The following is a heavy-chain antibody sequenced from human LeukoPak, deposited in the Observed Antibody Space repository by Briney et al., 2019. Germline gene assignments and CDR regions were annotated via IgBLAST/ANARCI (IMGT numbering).Heavy chain of an antibody. V-gene: IGHV3-74*01. D-gene: IGHD3-10*01. Sequence: GGSLRLSCVASGFTFSSSWMHWVRQAPGKGLVWASRISSDGSSTTYADSVKGRFTISRDNAKNTLYLQMNSLKTEDTAVYYCTTVWGYYYGSGSPVDYWGQGTLVTVSS. CDR2: ISSDGSST. CDR1: GFTFSSSW. J-gene: IGHJ4*02. CDR3: TTVWGYYYGSGSPVDY.